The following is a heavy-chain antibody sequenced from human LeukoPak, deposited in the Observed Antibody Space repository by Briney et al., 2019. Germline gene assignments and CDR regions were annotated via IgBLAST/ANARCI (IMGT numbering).Heavy chain of an antibody. CDR1: GCTFSSYG. J-gene: IGHJ4*02. Sequence: GGSLTLSCAASGCTFSSYGMHWVGQPPGKGLEGVAVISYDGSNKYYADSVKGRFTISRDNSKNTLYLQMNSLRAEDTAVYYCAKDRSVVVGATYLDYWGQGTLVTVSS. D-gene: IGHD1-26*01. V-gene: IGHV3-30*18. CDR3: AKDRSVVVGATYLDY. CDR2: ISYDGSNK.